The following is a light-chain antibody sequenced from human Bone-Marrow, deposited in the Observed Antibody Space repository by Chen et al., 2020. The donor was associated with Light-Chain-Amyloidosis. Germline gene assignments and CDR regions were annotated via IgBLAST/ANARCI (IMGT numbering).Light chain of an antibody. CDR1: SGSIATNY. CDR3: QSYQGSSQGV. Sequence: NFMLTQPHSVSASPGKTVIISCTRSSGSIATNYVQWYQQPPGSSPTTVIYEDDQRPSGFPDRFSGSIDRSSNSASLTISGLKTEDEADYYCQSYQGSSQGVFGGGTKLTVL. V-gene: IGLV6-57*01. CDR2: EDD. J-gene: IGLJ3*02.